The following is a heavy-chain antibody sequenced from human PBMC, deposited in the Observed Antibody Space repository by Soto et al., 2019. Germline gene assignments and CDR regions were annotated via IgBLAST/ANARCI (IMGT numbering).Heavy chain of an antibody. CDR2: ISGYNGDT. J-gene: IGHJ5*02. CDR3: ARRLVYYYVSSGYYSELDP. Sequence: ASVKVSCKASGYTFTRYGISWVRQAPGQGLEWMGWISGYNGDTNYAQKFQGRVSMTIDTSTTTAYMELRSLRSDDTAVYYCARRLVYYYVSSGYYSELDPWG. CDR1: GYTFTRYG. D-gene: IGHD3-22*01. V-gene: IGHV1-18*01.